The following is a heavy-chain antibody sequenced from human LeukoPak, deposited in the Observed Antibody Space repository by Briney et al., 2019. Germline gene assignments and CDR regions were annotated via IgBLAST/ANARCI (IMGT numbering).Heavy chain of an antibody. CDR2: IYYSGST. CDR1: GGSISSGDYY. D-gene: IGHD5-24*01. J-gene: IGHJ2*01. Sequence: SETLSLTCTVSGGSISSGDYYWSWIRQPPGKGLEWIGYIYYSGSTYYNPSLKSRVTISVDTSKNQFSLKLSSVTAADTAVFYCARARCDTERTRSYWYFDLGGRGPRVPVS. CDR3: ARARCDTERTRSYWYFDL. V-gene: IGHV4-30-4*08.